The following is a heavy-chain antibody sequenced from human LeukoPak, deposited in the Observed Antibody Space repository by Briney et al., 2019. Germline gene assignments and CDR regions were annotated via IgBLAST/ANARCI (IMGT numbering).Heavy chain of an antibody. D-gene: IGHD3-22*01. CDR1: GFTFINAW. CDR3: ALYLDTSGHYGLIHH. Sequence: GGSLRLSCTASGFTFINAWMSWVRQAPGKGLEWVGRIRSKADGGTADYTAPVNGRFTILRDDSKNTMYLQMNSLEVEDTAVYYFALYLDTSGHYGLIHHWGQGTLVTVSS. V-gene: IGHV3-15*01. J-gene: IGHJ5*02. CDR2: IRSKADGGTA.